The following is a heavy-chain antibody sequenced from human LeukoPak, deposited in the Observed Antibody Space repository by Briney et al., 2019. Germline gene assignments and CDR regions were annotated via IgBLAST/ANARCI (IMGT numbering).Heavy chain of an antibody. V-gene: IGHV4-39*07. Sequence: SETLSLTCTVSGGSISSSSYYWGWIRQPPGEGLEWIGSIYYSGSTYYNPSLKSRVTISVDTSKNQFSLKLSSVTAADTAVYYCARDRRSSGYTRDNWFDPWGQGTLVTVSS. J-gene: IGHJ5*02. CDR3: ARDRRSSGYTRDNWFDP. D-gene: IGHD3-22*01. CDR1: GGSISSSSYY. CDR2: IYYSGST.